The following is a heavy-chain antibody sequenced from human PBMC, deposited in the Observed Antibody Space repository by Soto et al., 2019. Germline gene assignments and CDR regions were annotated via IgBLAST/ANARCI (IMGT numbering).Heavy chain of an antibody. D-gene: IGHD3-16*01. CDR3: ARGGRRAGLPTGDNGFDP. CDR1: GYTFTGYY. J-gene: IGHJ5*02. V-gene: IGHV1-2*04. Sequence: ASVKVSCKASGYTFTGYYMHWVRQAPGQGLEWMGWINPNSGGTNYAQKFQGWVTMTRDTSISSVYMELRRLRADDSAVYYCARGGRRAGLPTGDNGFDPWGQGTLVTVSS. CDR2: INPNSGGT.